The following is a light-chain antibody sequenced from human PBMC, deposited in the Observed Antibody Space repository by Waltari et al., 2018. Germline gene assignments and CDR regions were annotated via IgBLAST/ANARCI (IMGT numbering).Light chain of an antibody. CDR3: QTWGTGTQVV. V-gene: IGLV4-69*01. CDR2: LNSDGSH. Sequence: QPELTQSPSASASLGASVKLTCILSSGHSSYAIAWHQQQPQKGPRYLMKLNSDGSHNKGDRIPDRFSGSSSGAERYLTISSLQSEDEADYYCQTWGTGTQVVFGGGTKLTVL. J-gene: IGLJ2*01. CDR1: SGHSSYA.